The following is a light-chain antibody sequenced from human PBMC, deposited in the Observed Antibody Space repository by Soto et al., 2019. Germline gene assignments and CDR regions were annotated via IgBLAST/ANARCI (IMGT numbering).Light chain of an antibody. V-gene: IGLV2-14*01. CDR1: VGGYNS. CDR2: EVS. Sequence: QSALTQPASVSGSPGQSITISCVGGYNSVSWYQQHPGKAPKLMIYEVSNRPSGVSNRFSGSKSGNTASLTISGLQAEDEADYYCCSYTTSNTLDGVFGGGTKLTVL. J-gene: IGLJ2*01. CDR3: CSYTTSNTLDGV.